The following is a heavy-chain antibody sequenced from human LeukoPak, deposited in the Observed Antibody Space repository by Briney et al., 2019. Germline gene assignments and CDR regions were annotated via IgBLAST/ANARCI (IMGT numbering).Heavy chain of an antibody. CDR3: ARGGIQVSGIDEFDY. CDR1: GFTFTDYD. CDR2: IGIRGDT. J-gene: IGHJ4*02. D-gene: IGHD6-19*01. Sequence: GGSLRLSCAASGFTFTDYDMHWVRQVIGKGLEWVSAIGIRGDTHYSGSVKGRFTISRENAESSLYLQMNSLRAEDTAVYYCARGGIQVSGIDEFDYWGQGTLVTVSS. V-gene: IGHV3-13*01.